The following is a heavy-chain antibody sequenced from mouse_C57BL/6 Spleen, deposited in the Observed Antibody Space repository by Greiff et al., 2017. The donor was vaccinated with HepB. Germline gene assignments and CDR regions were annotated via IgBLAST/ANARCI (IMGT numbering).Heavy chain of an antibody. CDR3: TRVGYGNYSYAMDY. D-gene: IGHD2-10*02. J-gene: IGHJ4*01. Sequence: QVHVKQSGAELVRPGASVTLSCKASGYTFTDYEMHWVKQTPVHGLEWIGAIDPETGGTAYNQKFKGKAILTADKSSSTAYMELRSLTSEDSAVYYCTRVGYGNYSYAMDYWGQGTSVTVSS. V-gene: IGHV1-15*01. CDR2: IDPETGGT. CDR1: GYTFTDYE.